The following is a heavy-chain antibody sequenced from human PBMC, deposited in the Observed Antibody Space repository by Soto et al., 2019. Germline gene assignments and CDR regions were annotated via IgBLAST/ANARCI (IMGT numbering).Heavy chain of an antibody. D-gene: IGHD6-19*01. J-gene: IGHJ4*02. CDR1: GFTFSSYA. Sequence: VQLLESGGGLAQPGGSLRLSCAASGFTFSSYAMSWVRQAPGKGLEWVSVISASGGTTYYADSVKGRFTISRDNSKNTLFLQMNSLTAEDTAVYYCAKGPSSGWYYFDYWGQGTLVTVSS. CDR2: ISASGGTT. V-gene: IGHV3-23*01. CDR3: AKGPSSGWYYFDY.